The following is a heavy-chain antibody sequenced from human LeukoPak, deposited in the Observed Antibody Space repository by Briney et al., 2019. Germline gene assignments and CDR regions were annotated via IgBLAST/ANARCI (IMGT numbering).Heavy chain of an antibody. V-gene: IGHV4-39*01. Sequence: SETLSLTCTVSGGSISSSSYYWGWIRQPPGKGLEWIGSIYYSGSTYYNPSLKSRVTISVDTSKNQFSLKLSSVTAADTAVYYCATTTPHYYDSSGFRFGAFDIWGQGTMVTVSS. CDR1: GGSISSSSYY. J-gene: IGHJ3*02. CDR2: IYYSGST. CDR3: ATTTPHYYDSSGFRFGAFDI. D-gene: IGHD3-22*01.